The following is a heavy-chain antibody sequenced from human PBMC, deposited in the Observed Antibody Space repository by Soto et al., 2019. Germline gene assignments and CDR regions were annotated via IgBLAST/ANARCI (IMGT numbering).Heavy chain of an antibody. CDR1: GFTFSSYA. Sequence: TGGSLRLSCAASGFTFSSYAMSWGRQGIGQGLEWVSAISGSGVSTYYADSVKGRFTISRDNSKNTLYLQMNSLRAEDTAVYYCAKDQHYYDSSGYRDDYWGQGTLVTVSS. CDR3: AKDQHYYDSSGYRDDY. CDR2: ISGSGVST. J-gene: IGHJ4*02. D-gene: IGHD3-22*01. V-gene: IGHV3-23*01.